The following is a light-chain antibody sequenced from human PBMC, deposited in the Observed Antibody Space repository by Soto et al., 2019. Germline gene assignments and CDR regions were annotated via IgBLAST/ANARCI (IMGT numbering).Light chain of an antibody. V-gene: IGLV3-21*02. CDR3: QVWDSRSDHEV. CDR2: DDS. Sequence: SSELTQPPSVSVAPGQTARITCGGDNIGSKTVHWYQQKPGQAPVLVVYDDSGRPSGIPERFSGSNSGNTATLTISRVEGGDEADYHCQVWDSRSDHEVFGTGTKLTVL. J-gene: IGLJ1*01. CDR1: NIGSKT.